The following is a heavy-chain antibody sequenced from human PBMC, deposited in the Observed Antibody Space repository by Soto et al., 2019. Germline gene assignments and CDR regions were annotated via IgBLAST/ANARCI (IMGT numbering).Heavy chain of an antibody. CDR1: GCTLSSYG. CDR2: IWYDGSNK. D-gene: IGHD3-3*01. CDR3: ARGYYDFWSAPDTYFDY. J-gene: IGHJ4*02. Sequence: GGPLRLSYGTSGCTLSSYGMHWVRQAPGKGLEWVAVIWYDGSNKYYADSVKGRFTISRDNTKNTLYLQMNSLRAEDTAVYYCARGYYDFWSAPDTYFDYWGQGTLLTVSS. V-gene: IGHV3-33*01.